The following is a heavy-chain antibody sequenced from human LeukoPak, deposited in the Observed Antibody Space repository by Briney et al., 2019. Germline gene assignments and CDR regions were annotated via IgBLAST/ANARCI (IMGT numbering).Heavy chain of an antibody. J-gene: IGHJ4*02. CDR3: AKDSDFWSGYLFDY. CDR2: IRCDGSNK. Sequence: GGSLRLSCAASGFTFSSYGMHWVRQAPGKGLEWVAFIRCDGSNKYYADSVKGRFTISRDNSKNTLYLQMNSLRAEDTAVYYCAKDSDFWSGYLFDYWGQGTLVTVSS. V-gene: IGHV3-30*02. D-gene: IGHD3-3*01. CDR1: GFTFSSYG.